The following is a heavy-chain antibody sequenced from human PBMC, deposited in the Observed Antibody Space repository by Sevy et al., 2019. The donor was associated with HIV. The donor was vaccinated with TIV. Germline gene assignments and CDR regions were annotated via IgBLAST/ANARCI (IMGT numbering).Heavy chain of an antibody. V-gene: IGHV1-18*01. CDR3: AGRAH. Sequence: APVKVSCRASGYTLNNYGVLWVRQAHGQGLERMGWIKSYNRDIIYAAKFQDRVTMTTDASTNTAYLEVRSLTSDDTAVYFCAGRAHWGQGTLVTVSS. CDR2: IKSYNRDI. J-gene: IGHJ4*02. D-gene: IGHD3-10*01. CDR1: GYTLNNYG.